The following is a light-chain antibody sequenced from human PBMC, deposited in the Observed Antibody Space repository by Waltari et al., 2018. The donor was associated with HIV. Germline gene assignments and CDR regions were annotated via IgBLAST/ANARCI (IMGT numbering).Light chain of an antibody. CDR2: DVN. CDR1: NNDIGSYNY. Sequence: QSALTQPASASGSPGQSVTTLCTGTNNDIGSYNYVSWDRVVPYKAPKLLIFDVNRRPPDISHRFSGSKSGYTASLMIFGLQPEDEADYFCSSFVNGGTYVFGSGTKV. V-gene: IGLV2-23*02. CDR3: SSFVNGGTYV. J-gene: IGLJ1*01.